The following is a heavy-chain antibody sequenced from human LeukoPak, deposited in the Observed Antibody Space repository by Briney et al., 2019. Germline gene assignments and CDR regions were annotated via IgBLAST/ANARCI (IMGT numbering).Heavy chain of an antibody. CDR2: VWYDESNK. CDR3: AREDSSGAVDI. Sequence: GRSLRLSCAASGFTFRSYDMHWVRQAPGKGLEWVAVVWYDESNKYYVDSVKGRFTISRDNSKNTLYLQMNSLRVEDTALYYCAREDSSGAVDIWGQGTMVTVSS. V-gene: IGHV3-33*01. CDR1: GFTFRSYD. D-gene: IGHD3-22*01. J-gene: IGHJ3*02.